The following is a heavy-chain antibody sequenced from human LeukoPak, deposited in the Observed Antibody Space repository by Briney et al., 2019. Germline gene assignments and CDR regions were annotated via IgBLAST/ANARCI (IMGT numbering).Heavy chain of an antibody. Sequence: SETLSLTCTVSGGSISPYYWSWIRQPPGKGLEWIGEINHSGSTNYNPSLKSRVTISVDTSKNQFSLKLSSVTAADTAVYYCARHWYSSSWHPKVTWFDPWGQGTLVTVSS. D-gene: IGHD6-13*01. J-gene: IGHJ5*02. CDR1: GGSISPYY. CDR2: INHSGST. V-gene: IGHV4-34*01. CDR3: ARHWYSSSWHPKVTWFDP.